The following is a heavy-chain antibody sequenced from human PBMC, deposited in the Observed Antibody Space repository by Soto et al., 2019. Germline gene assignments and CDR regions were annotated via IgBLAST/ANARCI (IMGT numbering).Heavy chain of an antibody. Sequence: QVQLQQWGAGLLKPSETLSLTCAVYGGSFSGYYWSWIRQPPGKGLEWIGEINHSGSTNYNPSLKGRVTISVDTSKNQFSLKLSSVTAADTAVYYCARGPARSWRRTDYWGQGTLVTVSS. CDR1: GGSFSGYY. D-gene: IGHD1-26*01. CDR3: ARGPARSWRRTDY. J-gene: IGHJ4*02. CDR2: INHSGST. V-gene: IGHV4-34*01.